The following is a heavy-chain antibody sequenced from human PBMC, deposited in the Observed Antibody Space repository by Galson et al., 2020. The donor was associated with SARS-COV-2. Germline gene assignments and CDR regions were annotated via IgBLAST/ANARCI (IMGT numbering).Heavy chain of an antibody. V-gene: IGHV4-34*01. J-gene: IGHJ6*03. CDR1: GGSSSAFY. CDR3: ARQYGDYVEGYYSYYMDV. D-gene: IGHD4-17*01. Sequence: SETLSLTCTVYGGSSSAFYWSCIRQPPGKGLEWIGAVSHSGSTNYNPSLKSRVTISIDTSKNQFSLNLSSVTAADTAVYYCARQYGDYVEGYYSYYMDVWGKGTTVTVSS. CDR2: VSHSGST.